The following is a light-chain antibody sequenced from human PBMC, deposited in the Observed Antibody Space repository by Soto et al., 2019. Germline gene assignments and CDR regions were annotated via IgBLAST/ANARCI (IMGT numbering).Light chain of an antibody. Sequence: EIVLTQSPGTLSLSPGERATLSCRASQSVSSGYLAWYQQKPGQAPRLLIYGGSSRATGIPDRFSGSGSGTDFTLTITRLEPEDFAVYYCQQNGGAYTFGQGTTVDIK. CDR3: QQNGGAYT. V-gene: IGKV3-20*01. CDR1: QSVSSGY. CDR2: GGS. J-gene: IGKJ2*01.